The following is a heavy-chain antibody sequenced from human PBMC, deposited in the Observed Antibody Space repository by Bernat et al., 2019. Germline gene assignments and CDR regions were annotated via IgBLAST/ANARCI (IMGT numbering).Heavy chain of an antibody. J-gene: IGHJ4*02. Sequence: QVQLVESGGGVVQPGRSLRFSWAASGFTFRSYAMHWVRQAPGKGLEWVAVISYDGSNKYYADSVKGRFTISRDNSKNTLYLQMNSLRAEDTAVYYCARDGGRLLFDYWGQGTLVTVSS. V-gene: IGHV3-30-3*01. D-gene: IGHD3-16*01. CDR1: GFTFRSYA. CDR2: ISYDGSNK. CDR3: ARDGGRLLFDY.